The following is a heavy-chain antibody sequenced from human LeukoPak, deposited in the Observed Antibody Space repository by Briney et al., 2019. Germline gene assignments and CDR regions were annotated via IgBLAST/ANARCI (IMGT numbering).Heavy chain of an antibody. Sequence: PGGSLRLSCAASGFTFSSYGMHWVRQAPGKGLEWVAVISYDGSNKYYADSVKGRFTISRDNSKNTLYLQMNSLRAEDTAVYYCAKSADAVAALLNYYGMDVWGQGTTVTVSS. V-gene: IGHV3-30*18. CDR3: AKSADAVAALLNYYGMDV. J-gene: IGHJ6*02. D-gene: IGHD6-19*01. CDR1: GFTFSSYG. CDR2: ISYDGSNK.